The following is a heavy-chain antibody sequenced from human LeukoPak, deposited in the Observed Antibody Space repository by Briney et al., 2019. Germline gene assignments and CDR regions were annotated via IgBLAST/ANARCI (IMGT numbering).Heavy chain of an antibody. CDR2: INHSGTT. J-gene: IGHJ4*02. V-gene: IGHV4-34*01. Sequence: PSETLSLTCAVYGGSFSGYYWSSILQPPGKGLEWSGEINHSGTTNYNTSLKTRVTLSVDQSKRPLSLNLSPVTAADTAVDYCASRVLWGSYRKDYFDYWGQGTLVTVSS. CDR1: GGSFSGYY. CDR3: ASRVLWGSYRKDYFDY. D-gene: IGHD3-16*02.